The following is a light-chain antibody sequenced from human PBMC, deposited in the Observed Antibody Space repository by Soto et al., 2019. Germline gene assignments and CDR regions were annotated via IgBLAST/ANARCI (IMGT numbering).Light chain of an antibody. J-gene: IGKJ1*01. V-gene: IGKV3-20*01. Sequence: EIVLTQSPGTLSLSPGERATLSCRASQSITNNYLAWYQQKPGQSPRLLIYDESFRATGIPDRFSGSGSGTDFTLTISRLEPEDFAVYYCQQCATSPLTFGQGTKVEIK. CDR2: DES. CDR1: QSITNNY. CDR3: QQCATSPLT.